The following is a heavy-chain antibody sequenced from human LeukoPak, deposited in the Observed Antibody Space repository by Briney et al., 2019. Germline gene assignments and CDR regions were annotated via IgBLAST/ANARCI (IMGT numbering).Heavy chain of an antibody. CDR3: ARDEIVVVPAAMYYYYYGMDV. V-gene: IGHV3-48*03. J-gene: IGHJ6*04. CDR2: IRSSGSTI. D-gene: IGHD2-2*01. CDR1: GFTFSSYE. Sequence: GGSLRLSCAASGFTFSSYEMNWVRQAPGKGLEWVSYIRSSGSTIYYADSVKGRFTISRDNAKNSLYLQMNSLRAEDTAVYYCARDEIVVVPAAMYYYYYGMDVWGKGTTVTVSS.